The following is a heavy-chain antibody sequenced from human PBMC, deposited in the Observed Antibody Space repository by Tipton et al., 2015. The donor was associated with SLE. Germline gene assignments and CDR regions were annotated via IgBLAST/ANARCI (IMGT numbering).Heavy chain of an antibody. V-gene: IGHV1-46*01. D-gene: IGHD1-26*01. CDR3: AREREGYGMDV. CDR1: GYIFTSYY. Sequence: QLVQSGAEVKKPGASVKVSCKASGYIFTSYYIHWVRQAPGQGLERMGIINPSGGRTSYAQKFQGRVTMTRDTSTSTVYMELSSLRSEDTAVYYCAREREGYGMDVWGQGTTVTVSS. J-gene: IGHJ6*02. CDR2: INPSGGRT.